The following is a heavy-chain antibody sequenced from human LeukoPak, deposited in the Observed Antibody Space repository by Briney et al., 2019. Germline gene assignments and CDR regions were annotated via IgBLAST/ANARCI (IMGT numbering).Heavy chain of an antibody. CDR3: VRAMGRGVQGS. CDR1: GYTFTSYD. J-gene: IGHJ5*02. CDR2: MNPNSGNT. V-gene: IGHV1-8*01. D-gene: IGHD3-10*01. Sequence: ASVKVSCKASGYTFTSYDISWVRQATGQGLEWMGWMNPNSGNTGYAQKFQGRVTMTRDTSISTAYMELSSLKSDDTAVYYCVRAMGRGVQGSWGQGTLVTVSS.